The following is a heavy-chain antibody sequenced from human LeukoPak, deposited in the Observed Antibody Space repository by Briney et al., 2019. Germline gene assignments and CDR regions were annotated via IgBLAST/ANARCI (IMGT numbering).Heavy chain of an antibody. CDR1: GYTFTSYG. D-gene: IGHD2-21*02. CDR3: ARAGYCGGDCYLWDY. J-gene: IGHJ4*02. Sequence: EASVKVSCKASGYTFTSYGISWVRQAPGQGLEWMGWISAYSGNTNYAQKLQGRVTMTTDTSTSTAYMELRSLRSDDTAVYYCARAGYCGGDCYLWDYWGQGTLVTVSS. V-gene: IGHV1-18*01. CDR2: ISAYSGNT.